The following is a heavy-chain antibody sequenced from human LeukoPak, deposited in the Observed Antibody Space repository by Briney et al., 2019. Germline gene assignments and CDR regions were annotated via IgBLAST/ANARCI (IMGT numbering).Heavy chain of an antibody. CDR1: GFAFSNYG. D-gene: IGHD3-10*01. Sequence: GSLRLSCVASGFAFSNYGMHWVRQAPGKGLEWVAFIRHVGSNEYYADSVRGRFAISRDNSQNTLHLQMNILRVEDTAVYYCVKDWGVLPDYTADGFDIWGPGTMVTVSS. CDR2: IRHVGSNE. V-gene: IGHV3-30*02. J-gene: IGHJ3*02. CDR3: VKDWGVLPDYTADGFDI.